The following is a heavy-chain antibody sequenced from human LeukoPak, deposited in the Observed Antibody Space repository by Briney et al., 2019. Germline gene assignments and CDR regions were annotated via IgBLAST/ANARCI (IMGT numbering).Heavy chain of an antibody. J-gene: IGHJ4*02. D-gene: IGHD3-16*01. V-gene: IGHV3-66*01. CDR2: ISSGGST. CDR1: GFTVSNNY. Sequence: PGGSLRLSCAASGFTVSNNYMSWVRQAPGKGLEWVSVISSGGSTYYADSVKDRFTISRDNSKNTLYLQMNSLRAEDTAVYYCAREKGGYYDHWGQGTLVTVSS. CDR3: AREKGGYYDH.